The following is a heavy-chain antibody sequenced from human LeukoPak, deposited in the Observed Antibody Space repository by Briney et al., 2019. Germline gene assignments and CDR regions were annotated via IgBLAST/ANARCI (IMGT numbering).Heavy chain of an antibody. CDR1: GGTFSSYT. CDR2: IIPILGIA. D-gene: IGHD2-2*03. Sequence: SVKVSCKASGGTFSSYTISWVRQAPGQGLEWLGRIIPILGIANYAQKFQGRVTITADKSTSTAYMELSSLRSEDTAVYYCARAARPGYCSSTSCYFPFDPWGQGTLVTVSS. J-gene: IGHJ5*02. V-gene: IGHV1-69*02. CDR3: ARAARPGYCSSTSCYFPFDP.